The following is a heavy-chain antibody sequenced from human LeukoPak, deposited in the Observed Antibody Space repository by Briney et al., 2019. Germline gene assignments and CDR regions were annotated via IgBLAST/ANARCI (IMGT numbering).Heavy chain of an antibody. V-gene: IGHV3-66*01. CDR1: GFTVSDNY. CDR3: AREMEWLGLALGY. Sequence: PGGSLRLSCAASGFTVSDNYMSWVRQAPGKGLEWVSVIYSTGSTHYADSVKGRFIISRDNSKNTLYLQMNSLRVEDTAVYYCAREMEWLGLALGYWGQGTLVTVSS. J-gene: IGHJ4*02. D-gene: IGHD6-19*01. CDR2: IYSTGST.